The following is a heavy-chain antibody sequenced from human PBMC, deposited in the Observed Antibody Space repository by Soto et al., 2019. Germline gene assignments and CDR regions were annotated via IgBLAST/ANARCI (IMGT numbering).Heavy chain of an antibody. CDR1: GGTFSSYA. Sequence: SVKVSCKASGGTFSSYAISWVRQAPGQGLEWMGGIIPIFGTANYAQKFQGRVTITADESTSTAYMELSSLRSEDTAVYYCASTSWYSPFISVYWGQGTLVTVSS. V-gene: IGHV1-69*13. J-gene: IGHJ4*02. D-gene: IGHD6-13*01. CDR3: ASTSWYSPFISVY. CDR2: IIPIFGTA.